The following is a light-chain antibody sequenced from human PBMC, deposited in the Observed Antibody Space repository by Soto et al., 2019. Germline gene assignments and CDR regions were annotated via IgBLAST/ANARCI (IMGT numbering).Light chain of an antibody. CDR2: DVN. J-gene: IGLJ2*01. CDR3: CSYAGSYTVV. Sequence: QSALTQPRSVSGSPGQSVTFSCTGTSSDVGGYNYVSWYQQHPGKAPKLMIYDVNKRPSGVPDRFSGSKSGNTASLTISGLQAEDEADYYCCSYAGSYTVVFGGGTKLTVL. CDR1: SSDVGGYNY. V-gene: IGLV2-11*01.